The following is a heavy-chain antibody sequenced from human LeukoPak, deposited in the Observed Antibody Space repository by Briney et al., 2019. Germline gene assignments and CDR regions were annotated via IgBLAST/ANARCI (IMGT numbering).Heavy chain of an antibody. D-gene: IGHD3-10*01. J-gene: IGHJ5*02. Sequence: SETLSLTCTVSGGSISSGDYYWSWIRQPPGKGLEWIGYIHYNGITNYNPSLKSRVTMSLDTSKNQFSLKLSSVTAADTAVYYCARVNYGSGSYYENWFDPWGQGTLVTVSS. CDR3: ARVNYGSGSYYENWFDP. CDR1: GGSISSGDYY. CDR2: IHYNGIT. V-gene: IGHV4-61*08.